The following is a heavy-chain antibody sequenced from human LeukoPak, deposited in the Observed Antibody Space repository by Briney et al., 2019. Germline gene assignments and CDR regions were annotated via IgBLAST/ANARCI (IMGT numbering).Heavy chain of an antibody. CDR1: GGSINSYY. D-gene: IGHD3-10*01. V-gene: IGHV4-59*01. J-gene: IGHJ4*02. CDR2: IYDSGST. CDR3: ARVQVRELFPDF. Sequence: SETLSLTCTVSGGSINSYYWSWIRQLPGKGLQSIGYIYDSGSTRYNPSLKSRVTMSVDTSNNQFSMNLTSETAADTAVYYCARVQVRELFPDFWGQGTLVTVSS.